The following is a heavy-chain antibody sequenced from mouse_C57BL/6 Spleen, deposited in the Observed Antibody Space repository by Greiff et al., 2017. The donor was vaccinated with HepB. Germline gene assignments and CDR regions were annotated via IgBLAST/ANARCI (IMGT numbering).Heavy chain of an antibody. CDR1: GFSLTSYG. CDR3: ARKNGDYYAMGY. CDR2: IWGVGST. Sequence: VKLVESGPGLVAPSQSLSITCTVSGFSLTSYGVNWVRQSPGKGLEWLGVIWGVGSTNYNSAIKSRLSISKDNSKSQVFLKMNSLQTDDTAMYYCARKNGDYYAMGYWGQAPSVTASS. J-gene: IGHJ4*01. V-gene: IGHV2-6*01.